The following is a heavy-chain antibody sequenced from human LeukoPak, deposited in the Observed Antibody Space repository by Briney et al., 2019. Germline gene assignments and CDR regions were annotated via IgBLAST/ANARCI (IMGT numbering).Heavy chain of an antibody. CDR3: ARETRRGTNFDY. CDR1: GFTFSDYS. V-gene: IGHV3-48*01. J-gene: IGHJ4*02. Sequence: GGSLRLSCAASGFTFSDYSMNWVRQAPGKGLEWVSFISSSSSTIYYADSVKGRFTISRDNAQNSVYLQMNSLRAEDTAVYYRARETRRGTNFDYWGQGTQVTVSS. CDR2: ISSSSSTI.